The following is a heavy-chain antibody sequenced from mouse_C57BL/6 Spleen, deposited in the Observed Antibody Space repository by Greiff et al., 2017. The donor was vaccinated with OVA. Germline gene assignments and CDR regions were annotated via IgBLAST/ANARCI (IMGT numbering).Heavy chain of an antibody. CDR2: IYPGDGDT. CDR1: GYAFSSYW. J-gene: IGHJ4*01. V-gene: IGHV1-80*01. D-gene: IGHD1-1*01. CDR3: AIIYYYGSSAMDY. Sequence: QVQLKESGAELVKPGASVKISCKASGYAFSSYWMNWVKQRPGKGLEWIGQIYPGDGDTNYNGKFKGKATLTADKSSSTAYMQLSSLTSEDSAVYFCAIIYYYGSSAMDYWGQGTSVTVSS.